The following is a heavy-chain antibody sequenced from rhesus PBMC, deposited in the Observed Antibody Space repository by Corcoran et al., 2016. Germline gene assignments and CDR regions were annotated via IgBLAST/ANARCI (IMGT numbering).Heavy chain of an antibody. V-gene: IGHV4-81*01. CDR1: GGSISGYS. Sequence: QVQLPESGPGLVKPSETLPLTCAVSGGSISGYSWTWIRQSPGKGLEWIANIDGNIAGTNYNPSLKSRVTISKDTSKNQFSLKLSSVTAADTALYYCARGINRFDVWGPGVLVTVSS. J-gene: IGHJ5-1*01. CDR2: IDGNIAGT. CDR3: ARGINRFDV. D-gene: IGHD1-1-1*01.